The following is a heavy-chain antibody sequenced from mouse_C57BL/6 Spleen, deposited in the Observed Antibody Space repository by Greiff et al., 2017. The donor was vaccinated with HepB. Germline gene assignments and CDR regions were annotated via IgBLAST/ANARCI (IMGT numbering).Heavy chain of an antibody. J-gene: IGHJ1*03. D-gene: IGHD1-1*01. V-gene: IGHV1-18*01. CDR1: GYTFTDYN. Sequence: VQLKQSGPELVKPGASVKIPCKASGYTFTDYNMDWVKQSHGKSLEWIGDINPNNGGTIYNQKFKGKATLTVDKPSSTAYMELRSLTSEDTAVYYCAIYYYGSIWYFDVWGTGTTVTVSS. CDR3: AIYYYGSIWYFDV. CDR2: INPNNGGT.